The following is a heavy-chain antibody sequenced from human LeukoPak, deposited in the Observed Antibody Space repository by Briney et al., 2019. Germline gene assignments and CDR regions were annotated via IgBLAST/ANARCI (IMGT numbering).Heavy chain of an antibody. J-gene: IGHJ4*02. V-gene: IGHV3-30*09. D-gene: IGHD3-10*01. CDR2: TSSDLNVK. Sequence: GGSLRLSCAASGFTFRNYVIHWVRQAPGKGLEWVAVTSSDLNVKLYADSVKGRFAISRDNSRSTLYLQMNSLRPEDTAIYYCAREGYYGSGSPPSLYFDYWGQGTLVTVSS. CDR3: AREGYYGSGSPPSLYFDY. CDR1: GFTFRNYV.